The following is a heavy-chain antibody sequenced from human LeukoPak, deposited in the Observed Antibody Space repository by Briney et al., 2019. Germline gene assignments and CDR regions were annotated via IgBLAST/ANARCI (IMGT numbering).Heavy chain of an antibody. CDR3: ASPPGTSVTPPGGS. Sequence: GGSLSLSCVASGFTFTNYWMQWVRQAPGKGLVWVSRINTDGSTTSYADSVKGRFTISRDNAKNTLYLQMNSLRAEDTAVYYCASPPGTSVTPPGGSWGQGTLVTVSS. J-gene: IGHJ5*02. CDR1: GFTFTNYW. V-gene: IGHV3-74*01. CDR2: INTDGSTT. D-gene: IGHD4-23*01.